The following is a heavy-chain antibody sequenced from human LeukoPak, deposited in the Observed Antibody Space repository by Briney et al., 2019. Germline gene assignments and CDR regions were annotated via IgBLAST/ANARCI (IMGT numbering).Heavy chain of an antibody. CDR3: ARFVDLSSGYYFYAFDI. D-gene: IGHD3-22*01. Sequence: GESLKISCKGSGYSFTSYWIGWVRQMPGKGLEWMGIIYPGDSDTRYSPSFQGQVTISADKSISTAYMELSRLRSDDTAVYYCARFVDLSSGYYFYAFDIWGQGTMVTVSS. J-gene: IGHJ3*02. CDR1: GYSFTSYW. V-gene: IGHV5-51*01. CDR2: IYPGDSDT.